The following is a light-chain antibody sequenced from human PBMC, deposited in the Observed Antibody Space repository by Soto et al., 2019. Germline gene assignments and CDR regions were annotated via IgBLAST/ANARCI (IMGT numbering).Light chain of an antibody. CDR1: QNIKTY. Sequence: DIQMTQSPSSLSASVGDSVTITCRASQNIKTYLNWYQQKPGKAPNLLIYAASSLHSGVPSRFSGSGSGTDFTLTISSLQPEDFATYYCQQSHDFPYSFGQGTRLEI. CDR3: QQSHDFPYS. J-gene: IGKJ2*03. V-gene: IGKV1-39*01. CDR2: AAS.